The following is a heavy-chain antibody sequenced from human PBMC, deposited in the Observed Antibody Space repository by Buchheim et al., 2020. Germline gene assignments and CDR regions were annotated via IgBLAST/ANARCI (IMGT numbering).Heavy chain of an antibody. D-gene: IGHD1-1*01. Sequence: QVQLVQSGAEVKKPGASVKVSCKASGYTFTSHYIHWVRQAPGQGLEWVGITNPSDGFTSHAQRFQGRVTMTRDTSRSTVCMELSSLRSDDTAVYYCARAISGTRGAFDYWGQGTL. CDR2: TNPSDGFT. V-gene: IGHV1-46*01. CDR1: GYTFTSHY. CDR3: ARAISGTRGAFDY. J-gene: IGHJ4*02.